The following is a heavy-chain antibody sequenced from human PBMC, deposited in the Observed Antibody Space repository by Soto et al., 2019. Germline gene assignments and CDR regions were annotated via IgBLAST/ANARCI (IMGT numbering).Heavy chain of an antibody. Sequence: PSETLSLTCAVSGFSISSGGYSWSWIRQPPGKGLEWIGYIYHSGSTYYNPSLKSRVTISVDRSKNQFSLKLSSVTAADTAVYYCAREWKGYCSGGSCYSGFDPWGQGTLVTVSS. J-gene: IGHJ5*02. CDR2: IYHSGST. CDR1: GFSISSGGYS. D-gene: IGHD2-15*01. V-gene: IGHV4-30-2*01. CDR3: AREWKGYCSGGSCYSGFDP.